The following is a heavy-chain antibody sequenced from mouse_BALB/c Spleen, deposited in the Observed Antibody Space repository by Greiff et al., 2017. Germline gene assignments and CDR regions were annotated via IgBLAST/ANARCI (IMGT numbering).Heavy chain of an antibody. CDR3: AVGGTDWYFDV. CDR2: IYPGNVNT. CDR1: GYTFTSYY. D-gene: IGHD2-14*01. J-gene: IGHJ1*01. V-gene: IGHV1S56*01. Sequence: QVQLQQSGPELVKPGASVRISCKASGYTFTSYYIHWVKQRPGQGLEWIGWIYPGNVNTKYNEKFKGKATLTADKSSSTAYMQLSSLTSEDSAVYFCAVGGTDWYFDVWGAGTTVTVSS.